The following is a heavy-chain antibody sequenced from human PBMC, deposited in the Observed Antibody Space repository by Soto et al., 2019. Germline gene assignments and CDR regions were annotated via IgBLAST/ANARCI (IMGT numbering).Heavy chain of an antibody. D-gene: IGHD2-15*01. V-gene: IGHV2-5*01. J-gene: IGHJ6*02. CDR2: IYWNDDK. CDR3: AHRHVSDSNYGMDV. Sequence: SGPTLVNPTQTLTLTCTFSGFLLTTSGVGVVWIRQPPGKALEWLALIYWNDDKRYSPSLKTRLTITKDTSKNKVVLTMTNMDPVDTATYYCAHRHVSDSNYGMDVWGQGATVTVSS. CDR1: GFLLTTSGVG.